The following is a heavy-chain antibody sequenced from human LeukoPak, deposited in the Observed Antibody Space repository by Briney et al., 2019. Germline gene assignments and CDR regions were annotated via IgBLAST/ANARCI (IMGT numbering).Heavy chain of an antibody. J-gene: IGHJ4*02. V-gene: IGHV4-31*03. CDR1: GGSISSGVYY. D-gene: IGHD6-6*01. CDR3: ARGGGSSSIASSLDRGVFDY. Sequence: SQTLSLTCTVSGGSISSGVYYWSWIRQHPGKGLEWIGYIYYSGSTYYNPSLKSRVTISVDTSKNQFSLKLSSVTAADTAVYYCARGGGSSSIASSLDRGVFDYWGQGTLVTVSS. CDR2: IYYSGST.